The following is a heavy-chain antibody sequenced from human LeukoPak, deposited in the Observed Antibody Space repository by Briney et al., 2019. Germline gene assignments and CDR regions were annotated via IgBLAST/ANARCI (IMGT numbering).Heavy chain of an antibody. CDR1: GGSISSYY. Sequence: PPETLSLTCTVSGGSISSYYWSWVRQPPGKGLEWLGYIFYSGSTNYNPSLKSRVTISVDTSKNQFSLKLSSVTAADTAVYYCAREEGIAAAGALEYWGQGIPVTVSS. V-gene: IGHV4-59*01. CDR2: IFYSGST. CDR3: AREEGIAAAGALEY. D-gene: IGHD6-13*01. J-gene: IGHJ4*02.